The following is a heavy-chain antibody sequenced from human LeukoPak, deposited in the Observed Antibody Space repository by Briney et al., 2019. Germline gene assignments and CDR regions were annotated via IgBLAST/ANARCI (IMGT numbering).Heavy chain of an antibody. Sequence: GESLKISCKGSGYSFTSYWIGWVRQMPGKGLDWMGIIYPGDSDTRYSPSFQGQVTISADKSISTAYLQWSSLKASDTAMYYCARLAQAICSGGSCYSSGYMDVWGKGTTVTVSS. D-gene: IGHD2-15*01. CDR1: GYSFTSYW. J-gene: IGHJ6*03. CDR3: ARLAQAICSGGSCYSSGYMDV. V-gene: IGHV5-51*01. CDR2: IYPGDSDT.